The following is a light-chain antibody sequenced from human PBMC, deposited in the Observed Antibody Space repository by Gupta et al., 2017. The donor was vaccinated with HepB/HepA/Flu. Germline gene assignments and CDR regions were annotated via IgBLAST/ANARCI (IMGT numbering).Light chain of an antibody. CDR1: KLGDKY. CDR3: QAWDSNTYVV. Sequence: SYELTQPPSVSVSPGQTASITCSGDKLGDKYACWYRQKPGQSPVLVIYQDTKRPSGIPERFSGSNSGNSATLTISGTQAIDEADYYCQAWDSNTYVVFGGGTKLTVL. V-gene: IGLV3-1*01. CDR2: QDT. J-gene: IGLJ2*01.